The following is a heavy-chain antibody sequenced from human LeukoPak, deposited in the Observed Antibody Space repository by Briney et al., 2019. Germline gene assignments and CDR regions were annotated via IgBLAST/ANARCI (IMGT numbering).Heavy chain of an antibody. CDR2: INPSGGST. CDR1: GYTFTSYG. CDR3: ARELGEAFDI. Sequence: ASVKVSCKASGYTFTSYGISWVRQAPGQGLEWMGIINPSGGSTSYAQKFQGRVTMTRDTSTSTVYMELSSLRSEDTAVYYCARELGEAFDIWGQGTMVTVSS. V-gene: IGHV1-46*03. J-gene: IGHJ3*02. D-gene: IGHD3-16*01.